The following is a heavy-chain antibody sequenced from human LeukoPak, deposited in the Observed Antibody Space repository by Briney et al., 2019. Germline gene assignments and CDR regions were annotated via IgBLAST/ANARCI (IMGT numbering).Heavy chain of an antibody. D-gene: IGHD3-10*01. CDR1: GYTFTGYY. CDR3: ARDLGRGWFGELYPGY. CDR2: INPNSGGT. V-gene: IGHV1-2*02. J-gene: IGHJ4*02. Sequence: AASVKVSCKASGYTFTGYYMHWVRQAPGQGLEWMGWINPNSGGTNYAQKFQGRVTMTRDTSISTAYMELSRLRSDDTAVCYCARDLGRGWFGELYPGYWGQGTLVTVSS.